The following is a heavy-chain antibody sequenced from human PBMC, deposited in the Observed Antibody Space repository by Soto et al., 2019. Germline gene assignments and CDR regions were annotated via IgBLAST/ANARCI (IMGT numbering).Heavy chain of an antibody. D-gene: IGHD2-21*01. Sequence: EVQLLESGGGLVQPGGSLRLSCAASGFTFSSYAMSWVRQAPGKGLEWVSAISGSGGSTYYADSVKGRFTISRDNSKNTLYLQMNSLRAEDTVVYYCAKVIAADCSRRYYYGMYVWGQGTTVTVSS. J-gene: IGHJ6*02. CDR3: AKVIAADCSRRYYYGMYV. V-gene: IGHV3-23*01. CDR1: GFTFSSYA. CDR2: ISGSGGST.